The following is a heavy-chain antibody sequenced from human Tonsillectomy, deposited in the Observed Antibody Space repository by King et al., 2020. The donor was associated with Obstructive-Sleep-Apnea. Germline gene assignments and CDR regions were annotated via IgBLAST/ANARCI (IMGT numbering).Heavy chain of an antibody. Sequence: VQLVESGGVVVQPGGSLRLSCAASGFTFYDYAMHWVRQAPGKGLEWVSLISWNGGSTYFADSLRGRFNVSRDKSKHSLYLQMNSLRAEDTALYYCAKTSGYGWGWVDYWGQGTLVTVSS. J-gene: IGHJ4*02. CDR3: AKTSGYGWGWVDY. CDR2: ISWNGGST. CDR1: GFTFYDYA. V-gene: IGHV3-43D*03. D-gene: IGHD3-3*01.